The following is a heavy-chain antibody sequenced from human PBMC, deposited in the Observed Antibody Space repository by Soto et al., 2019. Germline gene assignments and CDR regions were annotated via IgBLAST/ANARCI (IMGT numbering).Heavy chain of an antibody. V-gene: IGHV3-74*01. D-gene: IGHD3-16*01. CDR1: GMTFSNLR. J-gene: IGHJ4*02. CDR2: ISRDGSYT. CDR3: ATLGGEPPHRDY. Sequence: EVQLVESGGGLVQPGGSLRLSCAAPGMTFSNLRMHWVRQAPGKGLVWVSLISRDGSYTDYADSVKGRFTISRDNAKNTLYLQMHSLRVEDTAVYYCATLGGEPPHRDYWGQGTLVTVSS.